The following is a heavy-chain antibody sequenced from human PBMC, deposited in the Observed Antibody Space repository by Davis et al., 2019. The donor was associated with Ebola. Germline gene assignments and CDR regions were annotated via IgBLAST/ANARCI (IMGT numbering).Heavy chain of an antibody. D-gene: IGHD7-27*01. CDR2: IKQDGSEK. CDR3: ARGWGNGIDY. V-gene: IGHV3-7*01. J-gene: IGHJ4*02. Sequence: GESLKISCAASGFTFSSYWMSWVRQAPGKGLEWVANIKQDGSEKYYVDSVKGRFTISRDNAKNSLYLQMNSLRAEDTAVYYCARGWGNGIDYWGQGTLVTVSS. CDR1: GFTFSSYW.